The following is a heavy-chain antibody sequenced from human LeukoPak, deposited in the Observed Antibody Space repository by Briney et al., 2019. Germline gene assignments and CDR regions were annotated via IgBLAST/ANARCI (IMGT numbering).Heavy chain of an antibody. CDR2: ISAYNGNT. V-gene: IGHV1-18*01. Sequence: APVKVSCKASGYTFTSYGISWVRQAPGQGLEWMGWISAYNGNTNYAQKLQGRVTMTTDTSTSTAYMELRSLRSDDTAVYYCARDYEEIVVVPAALFDYWGQGTLVTVSS. D-gene: IGHD2-2*01. J-gene: IGHJ4*02. CDR1: GYTFTSYG. CDR3: ARDYEEIVVVPAALFDY.